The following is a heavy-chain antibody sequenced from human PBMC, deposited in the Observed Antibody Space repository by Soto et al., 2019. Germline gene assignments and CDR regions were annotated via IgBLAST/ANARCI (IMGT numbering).Heavy chain of an antibody. J-gene: IGHJ4*02. CDR1: GFTFSSYA. CDR2: ISGSGGST. V-gene: IGHV3-23*01. CDR3: AKAFDIRITGTTAY. D-gene: IGHD1-7*01. Sequence: EVQLLESGGGLVQPGGSLRLSCAASGFTFSSYAMSWVRQAPGKGLEWVSAISGSGGSTYYADSVKGRFTISRDNSKNTLYLQMNSLRAEDTAVDYCAKAFDIRITGTTAYWGQGTLVTVSS.